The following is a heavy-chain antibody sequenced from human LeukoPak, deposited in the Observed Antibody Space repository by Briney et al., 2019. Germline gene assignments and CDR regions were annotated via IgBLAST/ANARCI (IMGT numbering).Heavy chain of an antibody. CDR2: IYYSGST. CDR1: GGSISSSSYY. Sequence: SETQSLTCTVSGGSISSSSYYWGWIRQPPGKGLEWIGSIYYSGSTYYNPSLKSRVTISVDTSKNQFSLKLSSVTAADTAVYYCARILVREDSSGYYYVYYFDYWGQGTLVTVSS. D-gene: IGHD3-22*01. V-gene: IGHV4-39*01. J-gene: IGHJ4*02. CDR3: ARILVREDSSGYYYVYYFDY.